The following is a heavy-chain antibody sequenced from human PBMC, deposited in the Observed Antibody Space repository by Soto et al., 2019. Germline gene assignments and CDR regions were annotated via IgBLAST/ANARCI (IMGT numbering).Heavy chain of an antibody. CDR1: GFTFGDYA. V-gene: IGHV3-49*03. CDR2: IRSKAYGGTT. Sequence: QAGGSLRLSCTASGFTFGDYAMSWFRQAPGKGLEWVGFIRSKAYGGTTEYAASVKGRFTISRDDSKSIAYLQMNSLKTEDTAVYYCTRDRTDCSSTSCYTHYYYYGMDVWGQGTTVTVSS. CDR3: TRDRTDCSSTSCYTHYYYYGMDV. J-gene: IGHJ6*02. D-gene: IGHD2-2*02.